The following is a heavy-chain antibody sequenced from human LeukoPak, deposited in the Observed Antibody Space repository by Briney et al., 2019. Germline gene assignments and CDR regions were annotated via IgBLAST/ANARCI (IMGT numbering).Heavy chain of an antibody. Sequence: VGSLRLSCAASGFTFSSYGMHWVRQAPGKGLEWVAFIRYDGGNKYYADSVKGRFTISRDNSKNTLYLQMNSLRAEDTAVYYCARDVWYLAFDIWGQGTMVTVSS. V-gene: IGHV3-30*02. CDR3: ARDVWYLAFDI. J-gene: IGHJ3*02. CDR1: GFTFSSYG. D-gene: IGHD3-16*01. CDR2: IRYDGGNK.